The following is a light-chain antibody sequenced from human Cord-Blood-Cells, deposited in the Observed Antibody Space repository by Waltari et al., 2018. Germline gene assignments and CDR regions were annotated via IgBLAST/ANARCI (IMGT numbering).Light chain of an antibody. CDR1: SSDVGGYNY. V-gene: IGLV2-11*01. CDR3: CSYAGSYTNYV. J-gene: IGLJ1*01. CDR2: DVS. Sequence: QSALTQPRSVSGSPGQSVTISCTGTSSDVGGYNYVSFYQQHPGKAPKLMIYDVSKRPSGVPDRFSGSKSGNTASLTISGLQAEDEADYYCCSYAGSYTNYVFGTGTKVTVL.